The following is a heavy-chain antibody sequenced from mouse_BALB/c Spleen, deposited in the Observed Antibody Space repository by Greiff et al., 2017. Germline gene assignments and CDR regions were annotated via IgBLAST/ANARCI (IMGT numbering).Heavy chain of an antibody. J-gene: IGHJ4*01. V-gene: IGHV5-17*02. D-gene: IGHD2-4*01. CDR3: ARHDYDDYAMDY. CDR1: GFTFSSFG. Sequence: EVHLVESGGGLVQPGGSRKLSCAASGFTFSSFGMHWVRQAPEKGLEWVAYISSGSSTIYYADTVKGRFTISRDNPKNTLFLQMTSLRSEDTAMYYCARHDYDDYAMDYWGQGTSVTVSS. CDR2: ISSGSSTI.